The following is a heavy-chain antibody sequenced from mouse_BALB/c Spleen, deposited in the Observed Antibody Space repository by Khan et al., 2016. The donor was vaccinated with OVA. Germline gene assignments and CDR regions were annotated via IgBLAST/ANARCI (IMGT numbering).Heavy chain of an antibody. V-gene: IGHV1-7*01. D-gene: IGHD2-2*01. J-gene: IGHJ2*01. CDR3: ALWLQEDY. CDR2: INPSTGYA. Sequence: LEESGAELAKPGASVKMSCKASGYTFTSYWIHWIKQRPGQGLEWIGYINPSTGYAEYNQRFKDKATLTADKSSTTAYMEMSSLTSEDSAVYSRALWLQEDYWGQGATLTVSS. CDR1: GYTFTSYW.